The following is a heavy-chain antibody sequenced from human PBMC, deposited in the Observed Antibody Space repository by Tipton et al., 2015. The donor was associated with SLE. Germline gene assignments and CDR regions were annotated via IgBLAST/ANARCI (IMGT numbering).Heavy chain of an antibody. J-gene: IGHJ4*02. D-gene: IGHD3-16*01. V-gene: IGHV4-39*07. CDR3: ASGGGNYYFDF. CDR1: GGSISSSYY. Sequence: TLSLTCTVSGGSISSSYYWGWIRQSPGKGLEWIGSISYTGSTYYNPSLKSRVTISVDMSKNQFSLNLRSVTASDAAVYYCASGGGNYYFDFWGQGTRVTVSS. CDR2: ISYTGST.